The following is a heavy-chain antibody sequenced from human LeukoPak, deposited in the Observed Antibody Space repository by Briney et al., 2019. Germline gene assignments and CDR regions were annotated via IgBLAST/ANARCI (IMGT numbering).Heavy chain of an antibody. Sequence: SVKVSCKASGGTFSSYAISWVRQAPGQGLEWMGGIIPIFGTANYAQKFQGRVTITADESTSTPYMELSSLRSEDTAVYYCAREGGVSNYASSFDYWGQGTLVTVSS. V-gene: IGHV1-69*13. D-gene: IGHD4-11*01. CDR1: GGTFSSYA. CDR3: AREGGVSNYASSFDY. J-gene: IGHJ4*02. CDR2: IIPIFGTA.